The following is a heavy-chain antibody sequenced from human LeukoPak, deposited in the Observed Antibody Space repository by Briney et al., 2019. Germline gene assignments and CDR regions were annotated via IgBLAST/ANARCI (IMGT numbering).Heavy chain of an antibody. CDR1: GYTFTRYY. V-gene: IGHV1-46*01. J-gene: IGHJ3*02. D-gene: IGHD3-10*01. CDR2: INPSGGST. CDR3: ASIWFGGQQGAFDI. Sequence: ASVKVSCKASGYTFTRYYMHWVRQAPGKGLEWTGKINPSGGSTSYAQKFQGRVTMTRDTSTSTVYMELSSLRSEDTAVYYCASIWFGGQQGAFDIWGQGTMVTVSS.